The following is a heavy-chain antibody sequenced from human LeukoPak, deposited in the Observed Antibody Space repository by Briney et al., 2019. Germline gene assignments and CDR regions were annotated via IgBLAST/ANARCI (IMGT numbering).Heavy chain of an antibody. J-gene: IGHJ4*02. CDR2: ISSSGSYI. CDR3: ARGTTTGYRTSWFDY. CDR1: GFSFSSYS. V-gene: IGHV3-21*01. Sequence: GSLRLSCAASGFSFSSYSMNWVRQAPGKGLEWVASISSSGSYINYADSVKGRFTISRDNAKNSLYLQMNSLRAEDTAVYYCARGTTTGYRTSWFDYWGQGTLVTVSS. D-gene: IGHD6-13*01.